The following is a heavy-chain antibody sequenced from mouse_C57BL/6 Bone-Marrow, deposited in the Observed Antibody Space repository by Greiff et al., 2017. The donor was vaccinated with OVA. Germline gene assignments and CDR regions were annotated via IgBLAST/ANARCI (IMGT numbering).Heavy chain of an antibody. D-gene: IGHD1-1*01. CDR2: IDPETGGT. V-gene: IGHV1-15*01. CDR3: TRRDYGSRIYAMDY. Sequence: QVHVKQSGAELVRPGASVTLSCKASGYTFTDYEMHWVKQTPVHGLEWIGAIDPETGGTAYNQKFKGKAILTADKSSSTAYMELRSLTSEDSAVYYCTRRDYGSRIYAMDYWGQGTSVTVSS. J-gene: IGHJ4*01. CDR1: GYTFTDYE.